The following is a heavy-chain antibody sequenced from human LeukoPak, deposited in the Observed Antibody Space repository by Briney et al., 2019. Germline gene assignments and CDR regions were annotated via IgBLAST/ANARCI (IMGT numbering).Heavy chain of an antibody. V-gene: IGHV1-18*01. J-gene: IGHJ4*02. Sequence: ASVKVSCKASGYTFTSYGISWVRQAPGQGLEWMGWISAYSGNTNYAQKLQGRVTMTTDTSTSTAYMELRSLRSDDTAVYYCARDPRKYSSSWYINFDYWGQGTLVTVSS. CDR1: GYTFTSYG. CDR3: ARDPRKYSSSWYINFDY. CDR2: ISAYSGNT. D-gene: IGHD6-13*01.